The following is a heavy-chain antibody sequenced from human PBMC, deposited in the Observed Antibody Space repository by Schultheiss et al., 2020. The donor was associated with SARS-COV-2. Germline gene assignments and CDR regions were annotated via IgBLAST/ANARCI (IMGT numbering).Heavy chain of an antibody. J-gene: IGHJ4*02. CDR2: ISYDGSNK. CDR1: GFTFSSYA. CDR3: ASNTNYYDSSGYWRY. D-gene: IGHD3-22*01. V-gene: IGHV3-30*09. Sequence: GGSLRLSCAASGFTFSSYAMHWVRQAPGKGLEWVAVISYDGSNKYYADSVKGRFAISRDNSKNTLYLQMNSLRAEDTAVYYCASNTNYYDSSGYWRYWGQGTLVTVSS.